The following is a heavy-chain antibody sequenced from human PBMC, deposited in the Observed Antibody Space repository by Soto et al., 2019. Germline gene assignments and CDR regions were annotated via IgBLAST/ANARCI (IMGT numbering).Heavy chain of an antibody. J-gene: IGHJ3*02. CDR2: INPNSGGT. Sequence: GSSVKVSCQASGYTFTGYYMHWVRQAPGQGLEWMGWINPNSGGTNYAQKFQGRVTMTRDTSISTAYMELSRLRSDDTAVYYCARLGLKSHYNDSPDIWGQGTMVTVSS. CDR3: ARLGLKSHYNDSPDI. V-gene: IGHV1-2*02. CDR1: GYTFTGYY. D-gene: IGHD3-22*01.